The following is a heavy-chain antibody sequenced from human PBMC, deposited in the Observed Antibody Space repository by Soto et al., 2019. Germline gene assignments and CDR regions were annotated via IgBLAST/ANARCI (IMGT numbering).Heavy chain of an antibody. J-gene: IGHJ4*02. Sequence: ASVKVSCKASGYTFTNYDINWVRQATGQGLEWMGWMNPNSGNKGYAQNFQGRVTVTRNTSISTAYMELTSLKSEDTAVYFCARRRSSGDFTLPFWGQGTPVTVSS. CDR1: GYTFTNYD. V-gene: IGHV1-8*01. CDR3: ARRRSSGDFTLPF. CDR2: MNPNSGNK. D-gene: IGHD3-3*01.